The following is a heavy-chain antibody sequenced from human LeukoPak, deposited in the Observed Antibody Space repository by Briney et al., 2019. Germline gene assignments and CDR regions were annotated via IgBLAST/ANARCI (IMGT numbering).Heavy chain of an antibody. Sequence: GASVKVSCKASGYTFTSYDINWVRQATGQGLEWMGWMNPNSGNTGYAQKFQGRVTMTRNTSISTAYMELSSLRSEDTAVYYCARSFSRAGTLWFGRKYRFDPWGQGTLVTVSS. J-gene: IGHJ5*02. D-gene: IGHD3-10*01. CDR1: GYTFTSYD. CDR2: MNPNSGNT. CDR3: ARSFSRAGTLWFGRKYRFDP. V-gene: IGHV1-8*01.